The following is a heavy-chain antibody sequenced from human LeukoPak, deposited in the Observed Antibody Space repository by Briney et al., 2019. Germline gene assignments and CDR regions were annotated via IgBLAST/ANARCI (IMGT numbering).Heavy chain of an antibody. Sequence: SETLSLTCTVSGGSISPHYWSWLRQPPGKGLEWIGYIYYSGSTNYKPSLKSRVTISIDMSKNQLSLKLSSVTAADTAVYHCARHYNLAFDYWGQGTLVTVSS. CDR1: GGSISPHY. J-gene: IGHJ4*02. CDR2: IYYSGST. V-gene: IGHV4-59*08. CDR3: ARHYNLAFDY. D-gene: IGHD1-14*01.